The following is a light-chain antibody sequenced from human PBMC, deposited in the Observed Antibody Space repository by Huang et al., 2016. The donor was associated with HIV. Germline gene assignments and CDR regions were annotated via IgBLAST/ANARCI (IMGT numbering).Light chain of an antibody. V-gene: IGKV3-11*01. CDR2: DAS. J-gene: IGKJ5*01. Sequence: EIVLTQSPATLSLSPGERATLSCRASQSVSSYLACFQQKPGQAPRLLIYDASNPDTGTPARFSGSGSRTDFTLTISSLEAEDFAVYYCQQHRNWPITFGQGTRLEIK. CDR3: QQHRNWPIT. CDR1: QSVSSY.